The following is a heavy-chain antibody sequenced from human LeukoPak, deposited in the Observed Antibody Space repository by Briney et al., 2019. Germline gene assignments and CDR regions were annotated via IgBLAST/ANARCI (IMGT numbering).Heavy chain of an antibody. D-gene: IGHD5-12*01. J-gene: IGHJ3*02. CDR2: INHSGST. V-gene: IGHV4-34*01. CDR3: ARSRDSEVGVATIRAFDI. Sequence: SETLSLTCAVYGGSFSGYYWSWIRQPSGKGLEWIGEINHSGSTNYNPSLKSRVTISVDTSKNQFSLKLSSVTAADTAVYYCARSRDSEVGVATIRAFDIWGQGTMVTVSS. CDR1: GGSFSGYY.